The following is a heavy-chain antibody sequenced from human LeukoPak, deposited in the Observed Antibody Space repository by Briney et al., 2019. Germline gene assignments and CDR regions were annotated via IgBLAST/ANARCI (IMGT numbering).Heavy chain of an antibody. Sequence: GGSLRLSCAASGFTFSDYYMSWIRQAPGKGLEWVSYVSSGSSTIYYADSVKGRFTISRDNAKNSLYLQMNSLRAEDTAVYYCAREFYSSSWYKYWGQGTLVTVSS. CDR3: AREFYSSSWYKY. J-gene: IGHJ4*02. CDR2: VSSGSSTI. V-gene: IGHV3-11*04. D-gene: IGHD6-13*01. CDR1: GFTFSDYY.